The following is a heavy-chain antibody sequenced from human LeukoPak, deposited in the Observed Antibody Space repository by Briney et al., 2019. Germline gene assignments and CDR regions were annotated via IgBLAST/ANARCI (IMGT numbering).Heavy chain of an antibody. CDR2: INHSGST. V-gene: IGHV4-34*01. CDR3: ARGEWLRSGRSTKYFQH. J-gene: IGHJ1*01. D-gene: IGHD5-12*01. Sequence: PSETLSLTCAVYGGSFSGYYWSWIRQPPGKGLEWIGEINHSGSTNYNPSLKSRVTISVDTSKNQFSLKLSSVTAADTAVYYCARGEWLRSGRSTKYFQHWGQGTLVTVSS. CDR1: GGSFSGYY.